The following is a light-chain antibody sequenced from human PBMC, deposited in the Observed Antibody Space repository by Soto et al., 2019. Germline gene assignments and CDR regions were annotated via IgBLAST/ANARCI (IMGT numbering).Light chain of an antibody. CDR1: SSVVGSYNR. CDR3: SSYTSSSTYV. V-gene: IGLV2-18*02. Sequence: QSVLTQPPSVSGSPGQSVTISCTGTSSVVGSYNRVSWYQQPPGTAPKLMIYEASNRPSGVPDRFSGSKSGNTASLTISGLQAEDEADYYCSSYTSSSTYVFGSGNKVTVL. CDR2: EAS. J-gene: IGLJ1*01.